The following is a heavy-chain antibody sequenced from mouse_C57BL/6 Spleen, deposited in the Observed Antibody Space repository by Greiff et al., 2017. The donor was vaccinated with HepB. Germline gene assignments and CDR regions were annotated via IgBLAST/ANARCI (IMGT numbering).Heavy chain of an antibody. J-gene: IGHJ4*01. CDR1: GYTFTSYW. D-gene: IGHD2-5*01. V-gene: IGHV1-55*01. CDR2: IYPGSGST. Sequence: VQLQQSGAELVKPGASVKMSCKASGYTFTSYWITWVKQRPGQGLEWIGDIYPGSGSTNYNEKFKSKATLTVDTSSSTAYMQLSSLTSEDSAVYYCARDSKGYYAMDYWGQGTSVTVSS. CDR3: ARDSKGYYAMDY.